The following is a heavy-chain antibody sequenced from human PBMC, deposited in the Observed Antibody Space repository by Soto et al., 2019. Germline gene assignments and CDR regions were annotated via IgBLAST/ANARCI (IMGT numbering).Heavy chain of an antibody. Sequence: GGSLRLSCAASGFTFSNYAVTWVRQAPGKGLEWVSTITGSGYSTYYADSVKGRFTISRDNSKNTLYLQMNSLRAEDTAVYYCAKDQGSSWYEIDYWGQGTLVTVSS. J-gene: IGHJ4*02. D-gene: IGHD6-13*01. CDR1: GFTFSNYA. CDR3: AKDQGSSWYEIDY. CDR2: ITGSGYST. V-gene: IGHV3-23*01.